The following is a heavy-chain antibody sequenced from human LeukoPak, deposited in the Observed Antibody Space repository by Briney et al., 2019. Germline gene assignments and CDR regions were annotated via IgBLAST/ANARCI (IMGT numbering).Heavy chain of an antibody. J-gene: IGHJ5*02. CDR2: INPNSGGT. Sequence: GASVTVSCKASGYTFTVYYMHWVRQAPGQGLEWMGWINPNSGGTNYAQKFQGRVTMTRDTSISTAYMELSRLRSDDTAVYYCARDESGGAGFDPWGQGTLVTVSS. V-gene: IGHV1-2*02. D-gene: IGHD1-26*01. CDR3: ARDESGGAGFDP. CDR1: GYTFTVYY.